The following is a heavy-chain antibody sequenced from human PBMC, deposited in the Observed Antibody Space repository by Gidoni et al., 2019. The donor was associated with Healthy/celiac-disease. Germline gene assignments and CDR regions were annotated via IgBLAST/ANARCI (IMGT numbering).Heavy chain of an antibody. Sequence: VQLQESGPGLVKPSQTLSLTCTVSGGSISRGSSYWSWSRPPAGKGLEWIGRIYTSGSTNYNPYLKSRVTISVDTSKNQFSLKLSSVTAADTAVYYCARVYCTSTSCYLYYMDVWGKGTTVTVSS. CDR1: GGSISRGSSY. J-gene: IGHJ6*03. V-gene: IGHV4-61*02. CDR2: IYTSGST. D-gene: IGHD2-2*01. CDR3: ARVYCTSTSCYLYYMDV.